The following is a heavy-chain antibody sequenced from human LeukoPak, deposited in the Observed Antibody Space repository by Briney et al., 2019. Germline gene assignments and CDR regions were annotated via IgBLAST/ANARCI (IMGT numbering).Heavy chain of an antibody. J-gene: IGHJ4*02. V-gene: IGHV3-73*01. Sequence: GGSPRLSCAASGFTFSGSAMHWVRQASGKGLEWVGRIRSKTNNYATAYAASVKGRFTISRDDSKNTAYLQMNSLNTEDTAVYYCTRLVGDSSGYYGDYWGQGTLVTASS. CDR1: GFTFSGSA. CDR3: TRLVGDSSGYYGDY. CDR2: IRSKTNNYAT. D-gene: IGHD3-22*01.